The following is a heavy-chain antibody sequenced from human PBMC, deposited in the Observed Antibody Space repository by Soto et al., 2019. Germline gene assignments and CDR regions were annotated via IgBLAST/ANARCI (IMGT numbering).Heavy chain of an antibody. CDR2: INAGNGNT. CDR3: ARFAHGDYVDY. J-gene: IGHJ4*02. V-gene: IGHV1-3*01. CDR1: GYTFTSYA. D-gene: IGHD4-17*01. Sequence: ASVKVSCKASGYTFTSYAMHWVRQPPGQRSEWMGWINAGNGNTKYSQKFQGRVTITRDTSASTAYMELSSLRSEDTAVYYCARFAHGDYVDYWGQGTLVTVSS.